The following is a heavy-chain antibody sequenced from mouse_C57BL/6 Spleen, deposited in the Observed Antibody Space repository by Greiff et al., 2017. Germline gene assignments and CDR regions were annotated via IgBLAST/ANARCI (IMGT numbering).Heavy chain of an antibody. CDR2: ISSGSSTI. J-gene: IGHJ2*01. V-gene: IGHV5-17*01. D-gene: IGHD1-1*01. CDR3: ARRRLHYGSSYGLDY. Sequence: EVQRVESGGGLVKPGGSLKLSCAASGFTFGDYGMHWVRQAPEKGLEWVAYISSGSSTIYYADTVKGRFTISRDNAKNTLFLQMTSLRSEDTAMYYCARRRLHYGSSYGLDYWGQGTTLTVSS. CDR1: GFTFGDYG.